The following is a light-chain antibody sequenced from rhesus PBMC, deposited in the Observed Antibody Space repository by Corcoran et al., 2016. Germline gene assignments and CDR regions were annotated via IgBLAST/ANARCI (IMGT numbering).Light chain of an antibody. CDR2: EAS. J-gene: IGKJ2*01. Sequence: DIQMTQSPSSLSASVGDRVTITCRASQDITNDLAWYQPKLGETPKLLIYEASTLQSGIPSRFSGIGSGKDFTLTIRSLQSEDFSTYFFHHYFSTPYSFGQGTKVDIK. CDR1: QDITND. CDR3: HHYFSTPYS. V-gene: IGKV1-25*01.